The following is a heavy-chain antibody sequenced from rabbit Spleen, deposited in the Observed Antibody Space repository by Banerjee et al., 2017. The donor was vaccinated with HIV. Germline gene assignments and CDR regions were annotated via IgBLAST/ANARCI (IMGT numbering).Heavy chain of an antibody. J-gene: IGHJ4*01. CDR3: ARDLPDVIGWNFGW. D-gene: IGHD1-1*01. V-gene: IGHV1S47*01. Sequence: QEQLVESGGGLVQPGESLKLSCKASGFDFSNYGVSWVRQAPGKGLEWIGYIDLVFGTTYYASWVNGRFTISSHNAQNTLYLQLTSLTAADTATYFCARDLPDVIGWNFGWWGQGTLVTVS. CDR2: IDLVFGTT. CDR1: GFDFSNYG.